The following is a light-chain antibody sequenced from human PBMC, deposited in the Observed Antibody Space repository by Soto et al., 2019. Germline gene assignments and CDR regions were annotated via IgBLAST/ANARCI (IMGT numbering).Light chain of an antibody. Sequence: SVLTQPASVSGSPGQSIAISCTGTTSDVGGYNYVSWYQQHPGKVPKLLIHEVSNRPSGVSNRFSRSKSGNTASLTISGLQAEDEADYYCLSKTSTISYVFGTGTKVTVL. J-gene: IGLJ1*01. CDR3: LSKTSTISYV. CDR2: EVS. CDR1: TSDVGGYNY. V-gene: IGLV2-14*01.